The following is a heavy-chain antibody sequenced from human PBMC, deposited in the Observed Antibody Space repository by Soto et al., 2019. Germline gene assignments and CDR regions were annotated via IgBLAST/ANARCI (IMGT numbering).Heavy chain of an antibody. CDR2: IMPFIDTS. J-gene: IGHJ4*02. CDR3: ARGGYASSYRFDY. D-gene: IGHD2-2*01. Sequence: QVQLVQSGAEVKKPGSSVKVSCKASGGTFGSYTLNWVRQAPGQGLEWLGGIMPFIDTSTYAQMLQGRVTLTADKSTSTVYMELSSLKSDDTAVYYCARGGYASSYRFDYWGQGTLVTVSS. V-gene: IGHV1-69*06. CDR1: GGTFGSYT.